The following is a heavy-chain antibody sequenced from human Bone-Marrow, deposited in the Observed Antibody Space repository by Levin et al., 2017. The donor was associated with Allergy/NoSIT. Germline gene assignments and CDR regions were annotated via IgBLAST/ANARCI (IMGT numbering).Heavy chain of an antibody. J-gene: IGHJ3*02. Sequence: GESLKISCKASGYTFTGYYMHWVRQAPGQGLEWMGRINPNSGGTNYAQKFQGRVTMTRDTSISTAYMELSRLRSDDTAVYYCARETLIFYDYVWGSGNDAFDIWGQGTMVTVSS. CDR3: ARETLIFYDYVWGSGNDAFDI. D-gene: IGHD3-16*01. CDR1: GYTFTGYY. CDR2: INPNSGGT. V-gene: IGHV1-2*06.